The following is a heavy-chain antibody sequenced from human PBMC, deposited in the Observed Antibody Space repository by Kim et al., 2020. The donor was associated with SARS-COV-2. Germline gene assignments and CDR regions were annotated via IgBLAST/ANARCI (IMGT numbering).Heavy chain of an antibody. CDR1: GGTFSSYA. CDR3: ARDGRPNSGSYEGGAFDI. V-gene: IGHV1-69*13. J-gene: IGHJ3*02. Sequence: SVKVSCKASGGTFSSYAISWVRQAPGQGLEWMGGIIPIFGTTNYAQKFQGRVTITADESTSTAYMELSSLRSEDTAVYYCARDGRPNSGSYEGGAFDIWGQGTMVTVSS. CDR2: IIPIFGTT. D-gene: IGHD1-26*01.